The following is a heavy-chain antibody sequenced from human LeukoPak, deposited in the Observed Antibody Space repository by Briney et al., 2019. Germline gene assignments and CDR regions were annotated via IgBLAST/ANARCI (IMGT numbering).Heavy chain of an antibody. V-gene: IGHV1-69*13. CDR3: ARDLDGTTEYYFDY. D-gene: IGHD4-17*01. J-gene: IGHJ4*02. CDR2: IIPIFGTA. Sequence: SVKVSCKASGGTFSSCAISWVRQAPGQGLEWMGGIIPIFGTANYAQKLQGRVTITADESTSTAYMELSSLRSEDTAVYYCARDLDGTTEYYFDYWGQGTLVTVSS. CDR1: GGTFSSCA.